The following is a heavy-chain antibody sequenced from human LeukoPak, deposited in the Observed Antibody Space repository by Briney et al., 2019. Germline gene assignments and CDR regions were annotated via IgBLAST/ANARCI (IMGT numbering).Heavy chain of an antibody. V-gene: IGHV4-4*07. D-gene: IGHD1-26*01. CDR3: GRVHRGSYYAYFDY. CDR1: GGSISSYY. CDR2: IYTSGST. Sequence: SETLSLTCTVSGGSISSYYWSWIRQPAGKGLEWIGRIYTSGSTNYNPSLKSRVTMSVDTSKNQFSLKLSSVTAADTAVYYCGRVHRGSYYAYFDYWGQGTLVTVSS. J-gene: IGHJ4*02.